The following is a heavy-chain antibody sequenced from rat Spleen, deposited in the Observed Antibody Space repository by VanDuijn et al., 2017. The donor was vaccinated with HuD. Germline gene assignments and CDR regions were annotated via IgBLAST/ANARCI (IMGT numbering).Heavy chain of an antibody. V-gene: IGHV5-20*01. CDR2: ISYDGGST. CDR1: GFTFSDYG. D-gene: IGHD1-1*01. CDR3: ARHYYSGDEGWYFDF. Sequence: EVQLVESGGALVQPGRSLKLSCVASGFTFSDYGMHWVRQAPTKGLDWVASISYDGGSTYYRDSVKGRFTISRDNAKSSLYLQMDSLRSEDTATYYCARHYYSGDEGWYFDFWGPGTMVTVSS. J-gene: IGHJ1*01.